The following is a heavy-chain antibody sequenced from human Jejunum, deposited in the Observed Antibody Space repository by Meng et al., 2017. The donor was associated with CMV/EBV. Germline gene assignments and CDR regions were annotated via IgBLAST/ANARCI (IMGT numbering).Heavy chain of an antibody. CDR1: FSSYA. CDR2: ISARGGST. Sequence: FSSYAVSWVCQVPGKGREGVSTISARGGSTYFADSVKGRFTISRDNSKTTLFLQINSLRAEDTGVYYCANSVNVLGVLTPFFDYWGQGTPVTVSS. J-gene: IGHJ4*02. CDR3: ANSVNVLGVLTPFFDY. V-gene: IGHV3-23*01. D-gene: IGHD3-3*01.